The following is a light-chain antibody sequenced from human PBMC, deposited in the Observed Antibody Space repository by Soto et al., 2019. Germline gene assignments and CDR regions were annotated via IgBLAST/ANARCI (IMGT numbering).Light chain of an antibody. CDR1: QGISTY. J-gene: IGKJ1*01. V-gene: IGKV1-39*01. Sequence: DIQMTQSPSSLSASVGDRVTTTFRASQGISTYLNWYQQKPGKAPKLLIYAASSLQSGVPSRFSGSGSETDFTLTISSLQPEDFATYSCQQSYNTTWTFGQGTKVDIK. CDR3: QQSYNTTWT. CDR2: AAS.